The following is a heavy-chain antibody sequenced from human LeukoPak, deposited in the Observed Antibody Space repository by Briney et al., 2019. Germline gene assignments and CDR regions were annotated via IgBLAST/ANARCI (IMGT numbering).Heavy chain of an antibody. CDR1: GGTFSSYA. J-gene: IGHJ4*02. V-gene: IGHV1-69*13. CDR3: ATPRGTAMAEPFDY. CDR2: IIPIFGTA. Sequence: SVKVSCKASGGTFSSYAISWVRQAPGQGLEWMGGIIPIFGTANYAQKFQGRVTITADESTSTAYMELSSLRSEGTAVYYCATPRGTAMAEPFDYWGQGTLVTVSS. D-gene: IGHD5-18*01.